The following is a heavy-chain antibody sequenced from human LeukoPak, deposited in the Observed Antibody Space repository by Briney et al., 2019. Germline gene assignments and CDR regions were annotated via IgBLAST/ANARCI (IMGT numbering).Heavy chain of an antibody. CDR1: GFTFSNHY. CDR3: AKPLGYCSGGSCYGPDAFDI. J-gene: IGHJ3*02. V-gene: IGHV3-21*04. Sequence: PGGSLRLSCAASGFTFSNHYMTWVRQAPGKGLEWVSSISTFSNYIYYADSVKGRFTISRDNAKNSQYLQMNSLRAEDTALYYRAKPLGYCSGGSCYGPDAFDIWGQGTMVTVSS. CDR2: ISTFSNYI. D-gene: IGHD2-15*01.